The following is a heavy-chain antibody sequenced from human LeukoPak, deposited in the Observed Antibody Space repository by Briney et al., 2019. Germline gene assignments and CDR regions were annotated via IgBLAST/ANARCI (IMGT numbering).Heavy chain of an antibody. CDR1: GFTFSSYG. J-gene: IGHJ2*01. D-gene: IGHD2-2*01. CDR3: ARSGKVVPTARNWYFDF. Sequence: GGSLRLSCAASGFTFSSYGMHWVRPAPGKGLEWVAFIRYDGSNKYYADSVKGRFTISRDNSKNTLYLQMNSLRAEDTAVYYCARSGKVVPTARNWYFDFWGRGTLVTVSS. CDR2: IRYDGSNK. V-gene: IGHV3-30*02.